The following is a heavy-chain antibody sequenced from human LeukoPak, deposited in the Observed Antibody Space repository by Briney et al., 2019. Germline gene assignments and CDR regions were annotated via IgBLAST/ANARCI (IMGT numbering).Heavy chain of an antibody. Sequence: PSETLSLTCAVYGGSFSGYYWSWIRQPPGKGLEWIGEINHSGSTNYNPSLKSRVTISVDTSKNQFSLKLSSVTAADTAVYYCARHLTTVTSIRYYYYYMDVWGKGTTVTVSS. CDR3: ARHLTTVTSIRYYYYYMDV. D-gene: IGHD4-11*01. CDR1: GGSFSGYY. CDR2: INHSGST. J-gene: IGHJ6*03. V-gene: IGHV4-34*01.